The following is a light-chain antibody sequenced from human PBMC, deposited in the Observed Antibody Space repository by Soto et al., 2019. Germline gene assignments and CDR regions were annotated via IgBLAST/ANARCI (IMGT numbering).Light chain of an antibody. CDR1: QSVSNN. J-gene: IGKJ5*01. CDR3: QHGGT. Sequence: EIVLTQSPATLSLSPGERATVSCRASQSVSNNLGWYQQKPGQAPRLLIHDASNRATGIPARFSGSGSGTDFTLTISSLAPEDFAVYYCQHGGTFGQGTRLEIK. V-gene: IGKV3-11*01. CDR2: DAS.